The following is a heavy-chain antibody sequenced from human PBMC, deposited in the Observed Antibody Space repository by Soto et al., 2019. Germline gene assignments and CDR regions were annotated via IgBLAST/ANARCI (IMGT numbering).Heavy chain of an antibody. CDR3: ARHRSPTYCSGGSCYFWDFDY. V-gene: IGHV4-59*08. J-gene: IGHJ4*02. CDR1: GGSISSYY. Sequence: SETLSLTCTVSGGSISSYYWSWIRQPPGKGLEWIGYVYYSGSTNYNPSLKSRVTISVDTSKNQFSLKLSSVTAADTAVYYCARHRSPTYCSGGSCYFWDFDYWGQGTLVTVSS. D-gene: IGHD2-15*01. CDR2: VYYSGST.